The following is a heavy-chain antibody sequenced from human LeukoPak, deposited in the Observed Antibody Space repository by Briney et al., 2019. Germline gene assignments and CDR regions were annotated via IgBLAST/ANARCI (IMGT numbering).Heavy chain of an antibody. V-gene: IGHV3-33*01. CDR2: IWYDGSNK. Sequence: GRSLRLSCAASGFTFSSYGMHWVRQAPGKGLEWVAVIWYDGSNKYYADSVKGRFTISRDNSKNTLYLQMNSLRAVDTAVYYCARGVTYYDFWSGLNWYYYYYYYYMDVWGKGTTVTVSS. J-gene: IGHJ6*03. CDR3: ARGVTYYDFWSGLNWYYYYYYYYMDV. D-gene: IGHD3-3*01. CDR1: GFTFSSYG.